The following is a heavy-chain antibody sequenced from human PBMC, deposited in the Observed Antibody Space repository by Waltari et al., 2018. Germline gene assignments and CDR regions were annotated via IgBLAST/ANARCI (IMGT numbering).Heavy chain of an antibody. Sequence: EVQLVESGGGLVEPGGSLRLSCGASGFTFNNAWMHWVRQASGKGLEWLGRSKSDTYGGTTDYAAPVKGRVSISRDDSKNTLYLQMNSLKTEDTAVYYWTQIALWFGDPVDYWGQGTLVTVSA. CDR2: SKSDTYGGTT. J-gene: IGHJ4*02. CDR3: TQIALWFGDPVDY. D-gene: IGHD3-10*01. CDR1: GFTFNNAW. V-gene: IGHV3-15*07.